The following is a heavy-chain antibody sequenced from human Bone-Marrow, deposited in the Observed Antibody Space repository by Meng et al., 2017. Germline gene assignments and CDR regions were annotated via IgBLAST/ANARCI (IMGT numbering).Heavy chain of an antibody. Sequence: GESLKISCAASGFTFSSYWMHWVRQTPGKGLVWVTRINTDGTTTTYADSVKGRFTITRDNAKNTLYLQMDSLRGEEKAVYYCARDVDGRGGYWGQGTLVTVSS. V-gene: IGHV3-74*01. J-gene: IGHJ4*02. CDR1: GFTFSSYW. CDR2: INTDGTTT. CDR3: ARDVDGRGGY. D-gene: IGHD1-26*01.